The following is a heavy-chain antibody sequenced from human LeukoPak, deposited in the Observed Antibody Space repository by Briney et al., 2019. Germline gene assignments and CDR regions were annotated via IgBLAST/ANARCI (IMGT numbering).Heavy chain of an antibody. CDR1: GFTFSNYA. Sequence: GVSLRLSCAASGFTFSNYAMHWVRQAPGKGPEWVSAISGSGVDTYYADSVKGRFTISRDNSKNTLYLQMNSLRAEDTAVYYCARGSLGDPINFDYWGQGTLVTVSS. CDR3: ARGSLGDPINFDY. J-gene: IGHJ4*02. CDR2: ISGSGVDT. V-gene: IGHV3-23*01. D-gene: IGHD3-16*01.